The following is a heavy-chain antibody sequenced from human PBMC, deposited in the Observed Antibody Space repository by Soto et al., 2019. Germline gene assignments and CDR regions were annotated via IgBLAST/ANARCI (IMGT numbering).Heavy chain of an antibody. Sequence: ASVKVSCKASGFSFTGYHIHWVRQAPGRGLEWMGWINPNSGDTEYAQNFQGRVTMTRDTSFNLVYMEMSGLMSDDTAVYYCARDARGTRGFDEMDIWGQGTTVTVSS. CDR3: ARDARGTRGFDEMDI. CDR1: GFSFTGYH. J-gene: IGHJ6*02. CDR2: INPNSGDT. D-gene: IGHD3-9*01. V-gene: IGHV1-2*02.